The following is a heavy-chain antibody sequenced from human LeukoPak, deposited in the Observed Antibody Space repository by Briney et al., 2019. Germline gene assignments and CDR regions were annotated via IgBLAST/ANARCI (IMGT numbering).Heavy chain of an antibody. V-gene: IGHV1-2*02. CDR1: VYTFTGYF. CDR2: INPNSGGT. D-gene: IGHD4-17*01. J-gene: IGHJ2*01. Sequence: GASVNVSCKTSVYTFTGYFMHWVRQAPGQGLEWMGWINPNSGGTNYAQKFQGRVTMTRDTSISTAYMELTRLRSDDTAMYYCSREGDYGDYGRLWYFDLWGRGTLVTVSS. CDR3: SREGDYGDYGRLWYFDL.